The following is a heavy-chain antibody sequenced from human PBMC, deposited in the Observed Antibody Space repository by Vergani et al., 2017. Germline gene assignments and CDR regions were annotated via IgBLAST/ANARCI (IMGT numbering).Heavy chain of an antibody. D-gene: IGHD6-13*01. CDR3: ARLGIASYYGMDV. J-gene: IGHJ6*02. V-gene: IGHV3-30*03. Sequence: QVQLVESGGGVVQPGRSLRLSCAASGFTFSSYGMHWVRQAPGKGLEWVAVISYDGSNKYYADSVKGRFTISRDNSKNTLYLQMNSLRAEDTAVYYCARLGIASYYGMDVWGQGTTVTVSS. CDR2: ISYDGSNK. CDR1: GFTFSSYG.